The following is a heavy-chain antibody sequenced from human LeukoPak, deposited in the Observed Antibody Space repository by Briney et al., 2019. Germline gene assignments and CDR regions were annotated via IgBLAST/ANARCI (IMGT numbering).Heavy chain of an antibody. J-gene: IGHJ4*02. CDR3: ARVSSRRLPPSYSYDRRNYFDY. CDR1: GGSFSGYY. Sequence: PSETLSLTCAVYGGSFSGYYWSWIRQPPGKGLEWIRQINHSGSTNYSPSLKSRVTISVDTSKNQFSLKLSSVTAADTAVYYCARVSSRRLPPSYSYDRRNYFDYWGQGTLVTVSS. V-gene: IGHV4-34*01. CDR2: INHSGST. D-gene: IGHD3-22*01.